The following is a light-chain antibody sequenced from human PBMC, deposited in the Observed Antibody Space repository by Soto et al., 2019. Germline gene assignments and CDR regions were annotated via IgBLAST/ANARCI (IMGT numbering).Light chain of an antibody. CDR3: QQTDSTPWT. CDR2: TAS. V-gene: IGKV1-39*01. J-gene: IGKJ1*01. CDR1: QSISTF. Sequence: DIQMTQSPSSLSASLGDRVTITCRASQSISTFLNWYQQKPGEAPKILIYTASSLQSGVPSRFRGSGSGTDFTLTISSLQPEDVATYQCQQTDSTPWTFGQGTKVEIK.